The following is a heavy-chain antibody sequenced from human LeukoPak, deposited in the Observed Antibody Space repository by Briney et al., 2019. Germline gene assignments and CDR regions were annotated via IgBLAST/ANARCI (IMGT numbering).Heavy chain of an antibody. CDR1: GFTFSSYE. Sequence: GSLRLSCAASGFTFSSYEMNWVRQAPGKGLEWVSYITGSGTTIYYADSVKGRFAISRDNAKNSLYLQMNSLRAEDTAVYYCARRGGFDYWGQGTLVTVSS. CDR3: ARRGGFDY. CDR2: ITGSGTTI. J-gene: IGHJ4*02. V-gene: IGHV3-48*03. D-gene: IGHD3-16*01.